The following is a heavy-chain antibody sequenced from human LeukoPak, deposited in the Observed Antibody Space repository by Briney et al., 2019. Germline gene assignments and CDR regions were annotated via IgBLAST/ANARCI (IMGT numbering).Heavy chain of an antibody. Sequence: TSETLSLTCAVSGYSISSGCYWGWIRPPPGKGLEWIGSIYHSGSTYYNPSLKSRVTISVDTSKNQFSLKLSSVTAADTAVYYCARHEGYNWNTIGEFDPWGQGTLVTVSS. V-gene: IGHV4-38-2*01. J-gene: IGHJ5*02. CDR3: ARHEGYNWNTIGEFDP. D-gene: IGHD1/OR15-1a*01. CDR1: GYSISSGCY. CDR2: IYHSGST.